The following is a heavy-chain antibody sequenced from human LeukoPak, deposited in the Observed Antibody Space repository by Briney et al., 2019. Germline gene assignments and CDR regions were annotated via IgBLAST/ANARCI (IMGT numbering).Heavy chain of an antibody. CDR2: ISSGGNT. Sequence: PGGSLRLSCAASGFTFSSYGMSWVRQAPGKGLEWVSAISSGGNTYYADSVKGRFTISRDNSKNSLYPQMNSLRAEDTAVYYCAKERGGEFDYWGQGTLVTVSS. V-gene: IGHV3-23*01. CDR1: GFTFSSYG. J-gene: IGHJ4*02. D-gene: IGHD2-21*01. CDR3: AKERGGEFDY.